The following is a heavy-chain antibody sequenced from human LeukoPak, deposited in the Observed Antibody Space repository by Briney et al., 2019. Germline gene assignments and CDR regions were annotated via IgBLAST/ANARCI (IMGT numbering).Heavy chain of an antibody. Sequence: ASVKVSCKASGYTFTNYAITWVRQAPGQGLEWMGWISAYDGSTNYAQKFQGRVTMTTDPSTSTAYMELSSLRSEDTAVYYCARTLIAVAGYNWFDPWGQGTLVTVSS. J-gene: IGHJ5*02. CDR2: ISAYDGST. D-gene: IGHD6-19*01. CDR3: ARTLIAVAGYNWFDP. CDR1: GYTFTNYA. V-gene: IGHV1-18*01.